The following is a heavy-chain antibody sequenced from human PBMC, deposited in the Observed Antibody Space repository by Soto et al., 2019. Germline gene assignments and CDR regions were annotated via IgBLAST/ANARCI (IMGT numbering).Heavy chain of an antibody. V-gene: IGHV3-48*02. D-gene: IGHD3-22*01. CDR1: GVTFSSYS. J-gene: IGHJ4*02. CDR2: ISSSSSTI. Sequence: PGGSLRLSCAASGVTFSSYSMNWVRQAPGKGLEWVSYISSSSSTIYYADSVKGRFTISRDNAKNSLYLQMNSLRDEDTAVYYCASLTYYYDSSGYRYFDYWGQGTLVTVYS. CDR3: ASLTYYYDSSGYRYFDY.